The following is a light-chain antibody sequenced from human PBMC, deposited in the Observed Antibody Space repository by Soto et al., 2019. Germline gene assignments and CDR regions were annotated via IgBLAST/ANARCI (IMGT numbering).Light chain of an antibody. CDR1: SSDVGGYNY. J-gene: IGLJ1*01. Sequence: QSALTQPASVSGSPGQSITISCTGTSSDVGGYNYVSWYQQHPGEAPQLMIYDVSNRPSGVSDRYSASKSGNTASLTLSGLQVEDEADYYCSSYTSSITYVFGSGTKLTVL. V-gene: IGLV2-14*01. CDR2: DVS. CDR3: SSYTSSITYV.